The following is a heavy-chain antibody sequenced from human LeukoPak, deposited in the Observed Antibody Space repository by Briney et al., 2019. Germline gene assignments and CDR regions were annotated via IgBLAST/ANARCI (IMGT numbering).Heavy chain of an antibody. CDR1: GYTLTELS. V-gene: IGHV1-24*01. D-gene: IGHD3-10*01. CDR2: FDPEDGET. Sequence: ASVKVSCKVSGYTLTELSMHWVRQAPGKGLEWVGGFDPEDGETIYAQKFQGRVTMTEDTSTDTAYMDLSSLRSEDTAVYYCATDRAISMVRIFDHWGQGTLVTVSS. J-gene: IGHJ4*02. CDR3: ATDRAISMVRIFDH.